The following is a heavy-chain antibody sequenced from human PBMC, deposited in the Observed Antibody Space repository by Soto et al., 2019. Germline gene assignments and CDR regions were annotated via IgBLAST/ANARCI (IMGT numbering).Heavy chain of an antibody. Sequence: GGSLRLSCAASGFTFSSYAMSWVRQAPGKGLEWVSAISGSGGSTYYADSVKGRFTISRDNSKNTLYLQMNSLRAEDTAVYYCATTTLVPYYYDSSGYLHGYWGQGTLVTV. D-gene: IGHD3-22*01. J-gene: IGHJ4*02. CDR2: ISGSGGST. CDR1: GFTFSSYA. CDR3: ATTTLVPYYYDSSGYLHGY. V-gene: IGHV3-23*01.